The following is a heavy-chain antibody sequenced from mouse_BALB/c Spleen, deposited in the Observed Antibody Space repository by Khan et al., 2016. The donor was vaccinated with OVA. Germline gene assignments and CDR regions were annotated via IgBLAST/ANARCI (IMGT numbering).Heavy chain of an antibody. Sequence: QIQLVQSGPGLVAPSQNLSITCTVSGFSLTDYGVSWIRQPPGKGLEWLGIIWGGGTTYYNSALRSRLSISKDTSKSQVFLKMNSLQTDDTAMYYCAKGLWSYYFALDYWGQGTSVTVSS. CDR2: IWGGGTT. V-gene: IGHV2-6-5*01. CDR3: AKGLWSYYFALDY. D-gene: IGHD1-1*02. CDR1: GFSLTDYG. J-gene: IGHJ4*01.